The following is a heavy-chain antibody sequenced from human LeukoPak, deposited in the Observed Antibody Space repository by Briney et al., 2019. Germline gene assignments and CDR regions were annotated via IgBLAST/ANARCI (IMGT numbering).Heavy chain of an antibody. CDR3: PRENYDILTGPPDYSYSYYMDV. CDR1: GGTFSSYA. Sequence: ASVKVSCKASGGTFSSYAISWGRQAPGQGLEWMGWISAYNGNTNYAQKLQGRFTMTTDTSTSTAYMELRSPRSDDTAVYYSPRENYDILTGPPDYSYSYYMDVWGKGTTVTISS. CDR2: ISAYNGNT. D-gene: IGHD3-9*01. J-gene: IGHJ6*03. V-gene: IGHV1-18*01.